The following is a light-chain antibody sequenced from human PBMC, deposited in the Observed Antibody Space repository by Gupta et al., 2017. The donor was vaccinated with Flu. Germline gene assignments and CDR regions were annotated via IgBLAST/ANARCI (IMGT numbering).Light chain of an antibody. CDR2: QDR. CDR1: TWGDKF. Sequence: SPGRTSTISCSGPTWGDKFVFWYHQKTAQPPVLVIFQDRKRATGTPKRFSASNSGNTATLTIRGTLAWDEAHYYCQAGDSSTVIFGGGTKLTVL. V-gene: IGLV3-1*01. J-gene: IGLJ2*01. CDR3: QAGDSSTVI.